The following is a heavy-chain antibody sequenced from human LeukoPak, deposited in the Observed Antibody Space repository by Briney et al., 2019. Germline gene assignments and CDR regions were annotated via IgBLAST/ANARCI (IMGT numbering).Heavy chain of an antibody. CDR2: ISYDGSNK. Sequence: GGSLRLSCAASGFTFSSYAMHWVRQAPGKGLEWVAVISYDGSNKYYADSVRGRFTISRDNAKNSIYLQMNSLRVEDTAVYYCAKDIVGGGDDYWGQGTLVIVSS. CDR3: AKDIVGGGDDY. J-gene: IGHJ4*02. D-gene: IGHD2-21*02. CDR1: GFTFSSYA. V-gene: IGHV3-30*04.